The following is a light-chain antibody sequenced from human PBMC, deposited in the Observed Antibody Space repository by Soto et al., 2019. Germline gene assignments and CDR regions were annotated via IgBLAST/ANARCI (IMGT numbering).Light chain of an antibody. V-gene: IGKV1-5*03. CDR2: KAS. Sequence: DIQMTQSPSTLSASVGDRVTITCRASQSISTWLAWYQQEPGKAPKLLIHKASSLQSGVPSRFSGSGSGTDFTITISSLHTDDFATYYCQQYNSYATTFGPGTRVASK. CDR1: QSISTW. CDR3: QQYNSYATT. J-gene: IGKJ1*01.